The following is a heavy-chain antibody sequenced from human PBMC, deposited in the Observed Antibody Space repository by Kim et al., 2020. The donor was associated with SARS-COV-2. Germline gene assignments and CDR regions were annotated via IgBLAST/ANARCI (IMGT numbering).Heavy chain of an antibody. D-gene: IGHD6-13*01. J-gene: IGHJ6*02. Sequence: GGSLRLSCAASGFTFSSYAMSWVRQAPGKGLEWVSAISGSGGSTYYADSVKGRFTISRDNSKNTLYLQMNSLRAEDTAVYYCASGSWESYYYYGMDVWGQGTTVTVSS. CDR3: ASGSWESYYYYGMDV. CDR1: GFTFSSYA. V-gene: IGHV3-23*01. CDR2: ISGSGGST.